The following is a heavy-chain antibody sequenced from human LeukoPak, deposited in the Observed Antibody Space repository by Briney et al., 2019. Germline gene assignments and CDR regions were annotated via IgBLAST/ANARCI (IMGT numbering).Heavy chain of an antibody. CDR3: ARDIAAAGPVFDY. CDR1: GFTFSSYW. V-gene: IGHV3-7*03. D-gene: IGHD6-13*01. CDR2: IKQDGSEK. J-gene: IGHJ4*02. Sequence: PGGSLRLSCAASGFTFSSYWMSWVRQAPGKGLEWVANIKQDGSEKYYVDSVKGRLTISRDNAKNSLYLQMNSLRAEDTAVYYCARDIAAAGPVFDYWGQGTLVTVSS.